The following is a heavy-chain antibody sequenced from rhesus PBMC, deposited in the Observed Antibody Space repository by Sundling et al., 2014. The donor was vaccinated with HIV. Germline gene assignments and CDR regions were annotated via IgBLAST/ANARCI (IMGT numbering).Heavy chain of an antibody. V-gene: IGHV4-165*01. D-gene: IGHD3-34*01. CDR2: IAGSSGTT. Sequence: QVQLQGSGPGLVKPSETLSLTCAVSGGSMSGTYYWNWIRQPPGKGLEWIGYIAGSSGTTSYNPSLKSRVTISTDTSKNQISLKLNSVTATDTALYYCAILGGPKFDSWGQGVLVTVSS. CDR1: GGSMSGTYY. J-gene: IGHJ4*01. CDR3: AILGGPKFDS.